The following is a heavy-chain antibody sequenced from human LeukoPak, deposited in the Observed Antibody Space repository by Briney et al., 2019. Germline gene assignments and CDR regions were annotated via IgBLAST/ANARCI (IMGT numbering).Heavy chain of an antibody. Sequence: SETLSLTCTVSGGSISSSSYYWGWIRQPPGKGLEWIGSICYSGSTYYNPSLKSRVSISVDTSKNQFSLKLTSVTAADTAVYYCARVAYGSGSRLIDCWGQGTLVTISS. CDR2: ICYSGST. D-gene: IGHD3-10*01. J-gene: IGHJ4*02. CDR1: GGSISSSSYY. CDR3: ARVAYGSGSRLIDC. V-gene: IGHV4-39*07.